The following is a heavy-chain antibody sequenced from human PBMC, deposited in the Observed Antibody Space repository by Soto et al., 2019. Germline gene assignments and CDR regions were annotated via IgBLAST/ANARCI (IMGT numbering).Heavy chain of an antibody. CDR3: ARGGGYDPFDY. V-gene: IGHV4-30-2*01. CDR2: LSHLEST. D-gene: IGHD5-12*01. J-gene: IGHJ4*02. Sequence: QLQLHQSGSGLVKASQTLSLTCTLSGASITYGGYSWSWIRQPPGKDLEWLGYLSHLESTFYNPSFQSRLTLSIDRSQNQFSLKLASMTAADTAVYYCARGGGYDPFDYWGQGTLVTVAS. CDR1: GASITYGGYS.